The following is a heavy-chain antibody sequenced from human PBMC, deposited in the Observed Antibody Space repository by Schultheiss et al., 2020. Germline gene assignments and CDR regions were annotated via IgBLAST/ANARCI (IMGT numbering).Heavy chain of an antibody. CDR3: ARLSYYYYGMDV. CDR2: IYYSGST. Sequence: SETLSLTCAVYGGSFSGYYWSWIRQPPGKGLEWIGYIYYSGSTNYNPSLKSRVTMSVDTSKNQFSLKLNSVTAADTAVYYCARLSYYYYGMDVWGQGTTVTVSS. V-gene: IGHV4-59*08. CDR1: GGSFSGYY. J-gene: IGHJ6*02.